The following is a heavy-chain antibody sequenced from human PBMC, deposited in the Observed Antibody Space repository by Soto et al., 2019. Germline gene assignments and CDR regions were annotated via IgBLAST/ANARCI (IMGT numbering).Heavy chain of an antibody. CDR2: ISAYNGNT. J-gene: IGHJ3*02. CDR3: ARDLIPMDI. D-gene: IGHD2-21*01. CDR1: GYTFTSYA. Sequence: QVQLVQSGAEVKKPGASVKVSCKASGYTFTSYAISWVRQAPGQGLEWMGWISAYNGNTNYAQKLQGRVTMPTDTSTSTAAIELRNLRSDDTAVYYCARDLIPMDIWGQWTMFTVSS. V-gene: IGHV1-18*01.